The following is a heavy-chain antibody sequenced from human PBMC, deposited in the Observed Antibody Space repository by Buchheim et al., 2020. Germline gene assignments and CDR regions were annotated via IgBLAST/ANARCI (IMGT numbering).Heavy chain of an antibody. CDR2: IRSKANSYAT. D-gene: IGHD6-13*01. CDR3: SRPEVIAGLPGNY. V-gene: IGHV3-73*02. J-gene: IGHJ4*02. Sequence: EVQLVESGGGLVQPGGSLKLSCAASGFNFSASAMHWVRQASGKGLEWVGRIRSKANSYATVYAASVKDRFTISRDDSKNTAYLQMNSLKIEDSAVYYCSRPEVIAGLPGNYWGQGTL. CDR1: GFNFSASA.